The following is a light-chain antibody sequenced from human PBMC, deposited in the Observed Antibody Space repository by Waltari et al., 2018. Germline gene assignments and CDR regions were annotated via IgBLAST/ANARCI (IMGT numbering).Light chain of an antibody. CDR2: DAP. CDR3: QKYGTLPAT. J-gene: IGKJ1*01. V-gene: IGKV3-20*01. Sequence: EIMLTQSPGTLSFSPGERATLSCRASQSISKYLAWYQQKPGQPPRLLIYDAPSRATGIPDRFSGSGSGTDFSLTISRLEPEDFAVYYCQKYGTLPATFGQGTKVEIK. CDR1: QSISKY.